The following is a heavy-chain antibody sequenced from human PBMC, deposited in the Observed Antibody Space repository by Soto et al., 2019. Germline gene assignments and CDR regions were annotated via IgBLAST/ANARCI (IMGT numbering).Heavy chain of an antibody. V-gene: IGHV5-51*01. J-gene: IGHJ4*02. CDR3: ARHTPGISREIDY. CDR2: IYPGDSDT. CDR1: GYSFTNYW. Sequence: PGESLKISCEGSGYSFTNYWIGWVRQMPGKGLEWMGIIYPGDSDTRYSPSFQGQVTISADKSISTAYLQWSSLKTSDTAMYYCARHTPGISREIDYWGQGTLVTAPQ. D-gene: IGHD1-1*01.